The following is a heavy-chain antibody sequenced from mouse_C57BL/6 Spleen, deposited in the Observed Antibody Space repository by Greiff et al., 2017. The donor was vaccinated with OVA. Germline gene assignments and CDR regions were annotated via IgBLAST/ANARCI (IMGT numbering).Heavy chain of an antibody. CDR1: GYAFTNYL. CDR2: INPGSGGT. CDR3: VVVATPYWYCDV. V-gene: IGHV1-54*01. J-gene: IGHJ1*03. D-gene: IGHD1-1*01. Sequence: VQLQQPGAELVRPGTSVKVSCKASGYAFTNYLIEWIKQRPGQGLGWIGVINPGSGGTNYNEKFKGKATLTADKSSSTAYMQLSSLTSEDSAVYVCVVVATPYWYCDVWGTGTTVTVSS.